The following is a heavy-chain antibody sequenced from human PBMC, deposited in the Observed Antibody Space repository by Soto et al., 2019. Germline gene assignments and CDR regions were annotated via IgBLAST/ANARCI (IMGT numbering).Heavy chain of an antibody. CDR2: IYHSGRT. D-gene: IGHD2-2*01. V-gene: IGHV4-4*02. Sequence: SETLSLTCPVSGGSISSGDYYWSWVRQPPGKGLEWIGEIYHSGRTNYNPSLKSRVTISVDKSKNQFSLKLSSVTAADTAVYYCARRDPPSPDIVVVPAAMPDRFDPWGQGTLVTVSS. J-gene: IGHJ5*02. CDR3: ARRDPPSPDIVVVPAAMPDRFDP. CDR1: GGSISSGDYY.